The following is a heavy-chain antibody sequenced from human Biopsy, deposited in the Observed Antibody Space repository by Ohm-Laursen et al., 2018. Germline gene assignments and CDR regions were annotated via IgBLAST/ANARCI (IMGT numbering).Heavy chain of an antibody. CDR1: GATFSNYA. D-gene: IGHD3-22*01. CDR2: MNPNSGNT. CDR3: ARDFNYDGGGSFNFDY. V-gene: IGHV1-8*02. J-gene: IGHJ4*02. Sequence: SVKVSCKASGATFSNYAINWLRQAPGQGLEWMGWMNPNSGNTGYAQKFQGRVTMTKNTSISTAYMELSSLTSVDTAVYYCARDFNYDGGGSFNFDYWGQGTLVTVSS.